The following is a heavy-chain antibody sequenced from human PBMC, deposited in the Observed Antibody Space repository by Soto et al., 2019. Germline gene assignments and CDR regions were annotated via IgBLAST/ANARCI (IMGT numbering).Heavy chain of an antibody. CDR2: IWYDGSNQ. V-gene: IGHV3-33*06. J-gene: IGHJ4*02. CDR3: VKDHCGGDCYSDPYFDY. CDR1: GFMFTTYG. Sequence: QVQLVESGGGVVQPGRSLRLSCAASGFMFTTYGLHWVRQAPGKGLEWVAVIWYDGSNQYYADSVKGRFTISRDNSKNILYLEMNSVRVEDTAVYYCVKDHCGGDCYSDPYFDYWGQGTRVTVSS. D-gene: IGHD2-21*02.